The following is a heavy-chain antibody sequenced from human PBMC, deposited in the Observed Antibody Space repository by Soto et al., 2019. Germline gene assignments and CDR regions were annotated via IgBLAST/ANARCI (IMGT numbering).Heavy chain of an antibody. CDR3: AREVGSDYYYYYGMDV. CDR2: IYYSGST. J-gene: IGHJ6*02. V-gene: IGHV4-31*03. Sequence: SETLSLTCTVSGGSISSGGYYWSWIRQHPGKGLEWIGYIYYSGSTYYNPSLKSRVTISVDTSKNQFSLKLSSVTAADTAVYYCAREVGSDYYYYYGMDVWGQGTTVTVSS. CDR1: GGSISSGGYY.